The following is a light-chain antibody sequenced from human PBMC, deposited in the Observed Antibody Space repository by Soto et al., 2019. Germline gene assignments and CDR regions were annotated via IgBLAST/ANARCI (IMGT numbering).Light chain of an antibody. CDR3: SSYTSSNTVL. V-gene: IGLV2-14*01. CDR2: DVS. CDR1: TSDVGGYRY. Sequence: QSALTQPASVSGSPGQSITISCTGTTSDVGGYRYVSWYQQHPGRAPQLMIYDVSNRPSGVSNRFSGSKSGNTASLTISGIQAEDEADYYCSSYTSSNTVLFGGGTKLTVL. J-gene: IGLJ2*01.